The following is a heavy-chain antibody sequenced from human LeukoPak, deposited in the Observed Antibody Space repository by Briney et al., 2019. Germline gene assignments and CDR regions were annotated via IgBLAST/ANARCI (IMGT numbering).Heavy chain of an antibody. CDR1: CASISSYY. CDR3: ARGGYYDKEAFDI. Sequence: PSETLSLTCTVSCASISSYYWSWIRQPPGKGLEWIGYIYYSGSTNYNPSLKSRVTISVDTSKNQFSLKLRSATAADTAVYNSARGGYYDKEAFDIWGQGTMVTVSS. D-gene: IGHD3-22*01. V-gene: IGHV4-59*01. CDR2: IYYSGST. J-gene: IGHJ3*02.